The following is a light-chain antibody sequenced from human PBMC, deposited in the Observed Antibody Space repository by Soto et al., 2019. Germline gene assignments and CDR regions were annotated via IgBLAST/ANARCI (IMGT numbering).Light chain of an antibody. CDR3: QQYNNWPS. CDR2: DIS. Sequence: EVVMTQSPATLSVSPGERATLSCRASQTVSRNLAWYQQRPGQDPRLLIYDISNRAAGVPARFSGSGSETEFTLTIRSLQSEDFAVYFCQQYNNWPSVGQGKRLEI. J-gene: IGKJ5*01. V-gene: IGKV3-15*01. CDR1: QTVSRN.